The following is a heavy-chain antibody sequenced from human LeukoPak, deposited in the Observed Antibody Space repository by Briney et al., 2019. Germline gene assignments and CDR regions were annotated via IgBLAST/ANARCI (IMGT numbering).Heavy chain of an antibody. CDR3: ARSAGIVVGSYYMDV. J-gene: IGHJ6*03. V-gene: IGHV1-2*02. Sequence: ASVKVSCKASGYTFTGYYMHWVRQAPGQGLEWMGWINPNSGGTNYAQEFQGRVTMTRDTSISTAYMELSRLRSDDTAVYYCARSAGIVVGSYYMDVWGKGTTVTVSS. CDR1: GYTFTGYY. D-gene: IGHD2-2*01. CDR2: INPNSGGT.